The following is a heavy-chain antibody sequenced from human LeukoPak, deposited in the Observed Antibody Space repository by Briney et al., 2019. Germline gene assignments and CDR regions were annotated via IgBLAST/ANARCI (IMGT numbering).Heavy chain of an antibody. Sequence: ASVKVSCKASGGTFSSYAISWVRQAPGQGLEWMGGIIPIFGTANYAQKLQGRVTMTTDTSTSTAYMELRSLRSDDTAVYYCARSYDFWSGYYPPTYYYYGMDVWGQGTTVTVSS. V-gene: IGHV1-69*05. D-gene: IGHD3-3*01. J-gene: IGHJ6*02. CDR1: GGTFSSYA. CDR2: IIPIFGTA. CDR3: ARSYDFWSGYYPPTYYYYGMDV.